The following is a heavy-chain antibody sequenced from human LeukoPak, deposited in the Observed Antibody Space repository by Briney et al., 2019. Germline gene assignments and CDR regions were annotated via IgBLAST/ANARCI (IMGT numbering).Heavy chain of an antibody. CDR2: INPNSGGT. CDR3: ARVPYYGSGRFDY. CDR1: GYIFTDYY. J-gene: IGHJ4*02. V-gene: IGHV1/OR15-1*04. Sequence: GASVKVSCKASGYIFTDYYMHWVRQAPGQELGWMGRINPNSGGTNYAQKFQGRVTMTTDTSTSTAYMELRSLRSDDTAVYYCARVPYYGSGRFDYWGQGTLVTVSS. D-gene: IGHD3-10*01.